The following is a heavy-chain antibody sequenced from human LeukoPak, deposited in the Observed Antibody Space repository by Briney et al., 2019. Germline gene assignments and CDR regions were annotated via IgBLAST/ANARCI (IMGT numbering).Heavy chain of an antibody. Sequence: SETLSLTCSVLGDPISSVYYYWSSSRQPAGKGLEFNERIRTSGTTDYNPSLKSQLTISVDTSQNQFSMKLTSVTGTDTDVYYCEREGHLWSQPLDSWGQGKLVTVSS. CDR2: IRTSGTT. D-gene: IGHD2-8*01. CDR1: GDPISSVYYY. V-gene: IGHV4-61*02. J-gene: IGHJ4*02. CDR3: EREGHLWSQPLDS.